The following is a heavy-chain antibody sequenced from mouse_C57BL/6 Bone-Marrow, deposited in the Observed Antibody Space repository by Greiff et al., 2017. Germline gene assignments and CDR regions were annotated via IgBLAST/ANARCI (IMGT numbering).Heavy chain of an antibody. CDR3: ARKKDYGSSYVFDY. D-gene: IGHD1-1*01. Sequence: QVQLQQPGAELVKPGASVKLSCKASGYTFTSYWMHWVKQRPGQGLEWIGMIHPNSGSTNYNEKFKSKATLTVDKSSSTAYMQLSSLTSEDTAVYYGARKKDYGSSYVFDYWGQGTTLTVSS. J-gene: IGHJ2*01. CDR1: GYTFTSYW. CDR2: IHPNSGST. V-gene: IGHV1-64*01.